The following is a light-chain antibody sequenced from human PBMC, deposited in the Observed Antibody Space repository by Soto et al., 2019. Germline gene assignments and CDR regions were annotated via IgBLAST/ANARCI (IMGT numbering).Light chain of an antibody. CDR2: DDT. CDR3: CLYTSSRAYV. V-gene: IGLV2-14*02. CDR1: VGL. J-gene: IGLJ1*01. Sequence: QSVLTQPASVSGSPGQSITISCTGTVGLVSWYQQHPGKVPKLIIYDDTKRPSGVSSRFSGSKSGNTASLTISGLQTEDEADYYCCLYTSSRAYVFGIGTKLTVL.